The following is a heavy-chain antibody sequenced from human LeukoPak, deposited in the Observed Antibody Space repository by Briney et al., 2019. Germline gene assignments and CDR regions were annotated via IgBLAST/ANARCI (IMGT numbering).Heavy chain of an antibody. J-gene: IGHJ4*02. D-gene: IGHD4-17*01. V-gene: IGHV3-15*01. Sequence: GGSLRLSCAASGFTFSNAWMSWVRQAPGKGLEWVGRIKSKTDDETTDYAAPVKGRFTISRDDSKNTLYLQMNSLKTEDIAVYYCTTYPTVTTYRGYWGQGTLVTVSS. CDR3: TTYPTVTTYRGY. CDR2: IKSKTDDETT. CDR1: GFTFSNAW.